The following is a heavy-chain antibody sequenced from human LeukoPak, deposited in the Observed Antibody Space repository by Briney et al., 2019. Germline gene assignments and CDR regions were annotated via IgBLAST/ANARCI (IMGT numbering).Heavy chain of an antibody. D-gene: IGHD3-22*01. Sequence: GGSLRLSCAASGFTFSSYGMHWVRQAPGKGLEWVSYISSSGSTIYYADSVKGRFTISRDNAKNSLYLQMNSLRAEDTAVYYCARDTYYYDSSGPLKYWGQGTLVTVSS. J-gene: IGHJ4*02. CDR3: ARDTYYYDSSGPLKY. CDR1: GFTFSSYG. CDR2: ISSSGSTI. V-gene: IGHV3-48*04.